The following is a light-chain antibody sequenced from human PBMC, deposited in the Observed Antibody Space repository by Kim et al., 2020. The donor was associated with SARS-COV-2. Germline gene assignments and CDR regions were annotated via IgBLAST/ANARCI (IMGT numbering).Light chain of an antibody. CDR2: QAS. CDR1: QSISSW. J-gene: IGKJ1*01. Sequence: DIQMTQSPSTLSASVGDRVTITCRASQSISSWLAWYQQKPGKAPKVLIHQASNLESGVPSRFSGSGSGTEFTLTISSLQPDDSATYYCQQYSVYCTVGQGTKVEIK. V-gene: IGKV1-5*03. CDR3: QQYSVYCT.